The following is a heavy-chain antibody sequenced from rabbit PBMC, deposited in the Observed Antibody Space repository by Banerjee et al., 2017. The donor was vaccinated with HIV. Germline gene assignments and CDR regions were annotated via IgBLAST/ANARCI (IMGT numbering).Heavy chain of an antibody. CDR3: ARGAGYAGYGDAYNL. J-gene: IGHJ4*01. Sequence: QELVESGGGLVQPGESLKLTCKASGFSFSSSYYMCWVRQAPGKGLEWIACIYGGSSGTTYYASWAKGRFTISKTSSTTVTLQMTSLTAADTATYFCARGAGYAGYGDAYNLWGPGTLVTVS. V-gene: IGHV1S40*01. D-gene: IGHD7-1*01. CDR1: GFSFSSSYY. CDR2: IYGGSSGTT.